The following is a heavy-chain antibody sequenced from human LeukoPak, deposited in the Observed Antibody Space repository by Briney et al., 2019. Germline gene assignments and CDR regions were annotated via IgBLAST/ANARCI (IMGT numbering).Heavy chain of an antibody. V-gene: IGHV4-59*08. CDR3: ARHGWAAEDY. J-gene: IGHJ4*02. D-gene: IGHD6-13*01. CDR1: GGSISSYY. CDR2: IYYSGST. Sequence: SETLSLTCTVSGGSISSYYWSWIRQPPGKGLEWIGYIYYSGSTNYNPSLKSRVTISVDTSKNQFSLKLSSVTAADTAVYYCARHGWAAEDYWGQGTLVTVSS.